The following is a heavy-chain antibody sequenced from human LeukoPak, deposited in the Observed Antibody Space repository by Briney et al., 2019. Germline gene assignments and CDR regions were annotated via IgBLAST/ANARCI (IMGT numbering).Heavy chain of an antibody. CDR1: GFTFSSYA. D-gene: IGHD2-15*01. V-gene: IGHV3-23*01. Sequence: GGSLRLSCAASGFTFSSYAMSWVRQAPGKGLGWVSSISATGGSTIYADSVKGRFLISRDNSKNTLYLQMNSLRAEDTAVYSCAKRVGSWYSEYYFDYWGQGTLVTVSS. J-gene: IGHJ4*02. CDR2: ISATGGST. CDR3: AKRVGSWYSEYYFDY.